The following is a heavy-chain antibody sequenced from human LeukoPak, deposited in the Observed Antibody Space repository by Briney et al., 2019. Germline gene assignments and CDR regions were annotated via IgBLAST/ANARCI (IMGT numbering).Heavy chain of an antibody. D-gene: IGHD1-26*01. J-gene: IGHJ4*02. CDR1: GFPFSTYA. Sequence: RGSLRLSCAASGFPFSTYAMTWVRQAPGKGLECVSAITGSGDRAFYADSVRGRFSISRGNFRNTPYLQMNSLRAEDTAVYYCAKRYLGASGSYNLDSWGQGAPVTVSS. CDR2: ITGSGDRA. V-gene: IGHV3-23*01. CDR3: AKRYLGASGSYNLDS.